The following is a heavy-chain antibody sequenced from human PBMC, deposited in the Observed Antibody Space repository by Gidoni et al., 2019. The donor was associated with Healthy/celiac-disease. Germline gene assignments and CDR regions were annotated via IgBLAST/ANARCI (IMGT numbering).Heavy chain of an antibody. J-gene: IGHJ4*02. CDR2: INPNSGRT. CDR3: ARESDYDSSGPLGY. D-gene: IGHD3-22*01. Sequence: VQLVQSGAEVRKPGASVKVSCTASRYTFTGYYMHWVRQAPVQGLEWRGWINPNSGRTNYAQKFQGRVTMTRDTSISTAYMEMSRLRSDDTAVYYCARESDYDSSGPLGYWGQGTLVTVSS. V-gene: IGHV1-2*02. CDR1: RYTFTGYY.